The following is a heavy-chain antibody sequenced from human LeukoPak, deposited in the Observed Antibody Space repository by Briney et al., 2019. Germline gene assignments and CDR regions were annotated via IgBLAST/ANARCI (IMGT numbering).Heavy chain of an antibody. CDR2: IGGSGSIT. CDR3: AKVPYGNYVDY. V-gene: IGHV3-23*01. J-gene: IGHJ4*02. D-gene: IGHD4-17*01. CDR1: GFTFGSYA. Sequence: TGGSLRLSCEASGFTFGSYAMSWVRQAPGKGLEWVSGIGGSGSITYNADSVKGRFTISRDNSKNTLYLQMNSLRAEDTAVYYCAKVPYGNYVDYWGQGTLVTVSS.